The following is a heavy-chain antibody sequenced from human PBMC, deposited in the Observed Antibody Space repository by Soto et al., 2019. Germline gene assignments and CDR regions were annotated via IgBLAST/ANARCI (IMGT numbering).Heavy chain of an antibody. CDR3: ARYDASGYLIY. D-gene: IGHD3-22*01. J-gene: IGHJ4*02. V-gene: IGHV3-33*01. CDR1: GFTFSNFG. Sequence: QVQLVESGGGVVQPGRSLRLSCAASGFTFSNFGMHWVRQAPGKGLEWVAIIWHDGSKRYYADSVKGRFTISRDNSKNTLYMQLNSLRPEDTAIYYCARYDASGYLIYWVQGILVTVSS. CDR2: IWHDGSKR.